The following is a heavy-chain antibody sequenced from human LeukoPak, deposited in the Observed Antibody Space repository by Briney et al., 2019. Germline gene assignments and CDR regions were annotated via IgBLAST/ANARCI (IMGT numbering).Heavy chain of an antibody. CDR3: AKRYSSGYYYVSHFDY. V-gene: IGHV3-23*01. D-gene: IGHD3-22*01. J-gene: IGHJ4*02. Sequence: GGSLRLSCAASGFTFSSYAMSWVRQAPGKGLEWVSDISGSGGSTYYADSVKGRFTISRDNSKNTLYLQMNSLRAEDTAVYYCAKRYSSGYYYVSHFDYWGQGTLVTVSS. CDR1: GFTFSSYA. CDR2: ISGSGGST.